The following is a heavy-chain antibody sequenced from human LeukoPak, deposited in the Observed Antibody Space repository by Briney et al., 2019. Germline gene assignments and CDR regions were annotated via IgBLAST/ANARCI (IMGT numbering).Heavy chain of an antibody. D-gene: IGHD3-10*01. CDR1: GGSFSGYY. J-gene: IGHJ5*02. V-gene: IGHV4-34*01. Sequence: SETLSLTCAVYGGSFSGYYWSWIRQPPGKGPEWIGEINHSGSTNYNPSLKSRVTISVDTSKNQFSLKLSSVTAADTAVYYCARRAKNYYGSGSYYNFKNWFDPWGQGTLVTVSS. CDR2: INHSGST. CDR3: ARRAKNYYGSGSYYNFKNWFDP.